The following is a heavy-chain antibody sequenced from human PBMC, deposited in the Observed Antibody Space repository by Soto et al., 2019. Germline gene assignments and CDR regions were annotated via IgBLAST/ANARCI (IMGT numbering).Heavy chain of an antibody. CDR3: ARVVVVPAAILGGTRGNYYYYYGMDV. CDR2: INHSGST. J-gene: IGHJ6*02. Sequence: NPSETLSLTCAVYGGSFSGYYWSWIRQPPGKGLEWIGEINHSGSTNYNPSLKSRVTISVDTSKNQFSLKLSSVTAADTAVYYCARVVVVPAAILGGTRGNYYYYYGMDVWGQGTTVTVSS. V-gene: IGHV4-34*01. CDR1: GGSFSGYY. D-gene: IGHD2-2*02.